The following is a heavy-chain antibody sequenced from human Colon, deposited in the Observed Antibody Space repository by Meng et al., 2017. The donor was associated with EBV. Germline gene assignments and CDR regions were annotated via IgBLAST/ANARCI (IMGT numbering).Heavy chain of an antibody. Sequence: QGQLQESGPGRVEPSGTLSLTCAVSGASISSNNWWSWVRQPPGKGLEWIGEIYHGGNTNYNPSLKSRVTISVDRSNDQFSLSLSSVTAADTAVYYCARGNAYNAPSFDYWGQGTLVTVSS. J-gene: IGHJ4*02. D-gene: IGHD5-24*01. CDR3: ARGNAYNAPSFDY. V-gene: IGHV4-4*02. CDR2: IYHGGNT. CDR1: GASISSNNW.